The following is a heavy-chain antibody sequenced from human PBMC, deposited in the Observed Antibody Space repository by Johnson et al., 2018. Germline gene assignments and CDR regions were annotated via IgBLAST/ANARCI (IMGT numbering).Heavy chain of an antibody. CDR3: ARGVGATLAEYFQH. Sequence: QVQLVQSGGGLVQXGGSLRLSCAASGFMFSDYHMSWIRQAPGKGLEWVSYISSSGSTIYYADSVKGRFTISRDNAKNSLYLQMNSLRAEDTAGYYCARGVGATLAEYFQHWGQGTLVTVSS. CDR1: GFMFSDYH. J-gene: IGHJ1*01. D-gene: IGHD1-26*01. CDR2: ISSSGSTI. V-gene: IGHV3-11*04.